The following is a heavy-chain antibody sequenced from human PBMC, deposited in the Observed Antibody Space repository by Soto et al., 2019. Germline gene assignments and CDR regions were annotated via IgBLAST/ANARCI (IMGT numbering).Heavy chain of an antibody. CDR3: ARVEGGSGYGLDY. CDR1: GGAFTSYY. D-gene: IGHD5-12*01. J-gene: IGHJ4*02. CDR2: INPSGGST. V-gene: IGHV1-46*01. Sequence: ASAQVSAGASGGAFTSYYMHWVRQTPGQGLEWMGIINPSGGSTSYAQKFQGRVTMTRDTSTSTVYMELSSLRSEDTAVYYCARVEGGSGYGLDYWGQGTLVTVSS.